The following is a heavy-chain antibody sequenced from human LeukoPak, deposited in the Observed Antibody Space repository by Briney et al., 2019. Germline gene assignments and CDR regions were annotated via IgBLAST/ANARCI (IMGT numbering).Heavy chain of an antibody. CDR2: INDSGST. D-gene: IGHD5-12*01. V-gene: IGHV4-34*01. CDR1: GGSFSGYY. CDR3: ARGHSGYDSFDY. Sequence: SETLSLTCAVYGGSFSGYYWSWVRQPPGKGLEWIGEINDSGSTNYNPSLKSRGTISVDTSKKHCSLNQRSVTAADMAVYYCARGHSGYDSFDYWGQGTLVTVSS. J-gene: IGHJ4*02.